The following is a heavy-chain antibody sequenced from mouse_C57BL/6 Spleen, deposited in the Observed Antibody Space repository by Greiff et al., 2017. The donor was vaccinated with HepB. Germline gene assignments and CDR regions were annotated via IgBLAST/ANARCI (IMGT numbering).Heavy chain of an antibody. J-gene: IGHJ1*03. V-gene: IGHV1-19*01. CDR3: AREGSYYGSSYFDV. D-gene: IGHD1-1*01. Sequence: VQLQQSGPVLVKPGASVKMSCKASGYTFTDYYMNWVKQSHGKSLEWIGVINPYNGGTSYNQKFKGKATLTVDKSSSTAYMELNSLTSEDSAVYYCAREGSYYGSSYFDVWGTGTTVTVSS. CDR2: INPYNGGT. CDR1: GYTFTDYY.